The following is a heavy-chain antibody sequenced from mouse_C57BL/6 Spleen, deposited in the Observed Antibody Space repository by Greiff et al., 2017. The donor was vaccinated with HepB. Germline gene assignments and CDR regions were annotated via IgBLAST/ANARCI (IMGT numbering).Heavy chain of an antibody. D-gene: IGHD2-2*01. CDR3: ARHPMVTTDAYAMDY. V-gene: IGHV5-6*01. J-gene: IGHJ4*01. CDR2: ISSGGSYT. CDR1: GFTFSSYG. Sequence: EVHLVESGGDLVKPGGSLKLSCAASGFTFSSYGMSWVRQTPDKRLEWVATISSGGSYTYYPDSVKGRFTISRDNAKNTLYLQMSSLKSEDTAMYYCARHPMVTTDAYAMDYWGQGTSVTVSS.